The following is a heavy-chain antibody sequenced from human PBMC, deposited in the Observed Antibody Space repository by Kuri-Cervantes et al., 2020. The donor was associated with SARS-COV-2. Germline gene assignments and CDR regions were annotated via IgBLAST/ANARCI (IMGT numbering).Heavy chain of an antibody. CDR3: AKGSVEMATTY. J-gene: IGHJ4*02. CDR1: GFTFSSYG. D-gene: IGHD5-24*01. CDR2: ISYEGSNK. V-gene: IGHV3-30*18. Sequence: GESLKISCAASGFTFSSYGMHWVRQAPGKGLEWVAVISYEGSNKYCADSVKGRFTISRDNSKNTLYLQMNSLGAEDTAVYYCAKGSVEMATTYWGQGTLVTVSS.